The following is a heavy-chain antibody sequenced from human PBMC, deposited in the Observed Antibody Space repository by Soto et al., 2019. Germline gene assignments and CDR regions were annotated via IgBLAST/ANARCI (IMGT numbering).Heavy chain of an antibody. D-gene: IGHD5-12*01. CDR1: GYTFTNYA. CDR3: ARVSGYYLPDY. CDR2: INAGNGNT. V-gene: IGHV1-3*05. J-gene: IGHJ4*02. Sequence: QVQLVQSGAEEKKPGASVKVSCKASGYTFTNYAMHWVRQAPGQRLEGMGWINAGNGNTKYSQKFQGRVTITRDTSASTAYMELSSLRSDDTAVYYCARVSGYYLPDYWGQGTLVTVSS.